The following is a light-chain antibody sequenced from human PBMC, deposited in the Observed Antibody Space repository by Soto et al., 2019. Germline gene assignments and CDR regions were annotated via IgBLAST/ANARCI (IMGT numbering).Light chain of an antibody. Sequence: EIVLTHSPGTLSLSPGEIATLSCRASQSVSSNSLAWYHQKPGQPPRLLMYGASSRATGIPDRFSGSGSGTDFTLTISRLEPEDFAMYYCQQYGSSLITFGQGTRLEIK. V-gene: IGKV3-20*01. CDR3: QQYGSSLIT. CDR1: QSVSSNS. CDR2: GAS. J-gene: IGKJ5*01.